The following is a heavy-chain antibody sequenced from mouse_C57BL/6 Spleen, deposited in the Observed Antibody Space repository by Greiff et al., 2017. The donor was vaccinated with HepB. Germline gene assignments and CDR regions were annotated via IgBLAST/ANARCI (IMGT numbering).Heavy chain of an antibody. V-gene: IGHV14-4*01. CDR3: TTLITTVVADY. J-gene: IGHJ2*01. Sequence: VQLQQSGAELVRPGASVKLSCTASGFNIKDDYMPWVKQRPEQGLEWIGWIDPENGDTEYASKFQGKATITADTSSNTAYLQLSSLTSEDTAVYYCTTLITTVVADYWGQGTTLTVSS. CDR1: GFNIKDDY. CDR2: IDPENGDT. D-gene: IGHD1-1*01.